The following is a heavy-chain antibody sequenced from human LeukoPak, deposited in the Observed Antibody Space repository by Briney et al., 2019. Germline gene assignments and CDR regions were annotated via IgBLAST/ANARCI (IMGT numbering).Heavy chain of an antibody. V-gene: IGHV4-39*07. Sequence: TPSETLSLTCTVSGGSISSSSYYWGWIRQPPGKGREWIGSICYSGSTYYNPSLKSRVTILVDTSKNQFSLKLSSVTAADTAVYYCARINYDFWSGYSYYFDYWGQGTLVTVSS. CDR1: GGSISSSSYY. D-gene: IGHD3-3*01. CDR2: ICYSGST. J-gene: IGHJ4*02. CDR3: ARINYDFWSGYSYYFDY.